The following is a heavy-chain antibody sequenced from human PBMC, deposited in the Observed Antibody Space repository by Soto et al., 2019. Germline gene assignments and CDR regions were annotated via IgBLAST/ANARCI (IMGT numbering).Heavy chain of an antibody. CDR1: GGSIGDYY. J-gene: IGHJ4*02. V-gene: IGHV4-59*01. Sequence: QVQLQESGPGLVKPSETLSLTCPVSGGSIGDYYWTWIRQPPGKGLEWIGNINYSGNTNSNPPLMSRITISVDTSNNQFSLRLSSVTAADTAVYYCARGLRWSDSWGQGTLVTVSS. CDR3: ARGLRWSDS. D-gene: IGHD4-17*01. CDR2: INYSGNT.